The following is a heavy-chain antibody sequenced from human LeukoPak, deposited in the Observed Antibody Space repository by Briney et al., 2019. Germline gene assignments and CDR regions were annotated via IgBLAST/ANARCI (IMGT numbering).Heavy chain of an antibody. CDR1: GGSLSSYY. D-gene: IGHD3-10*01. J-gene: IGHJ3*02. CDR2: IYYSGST. Sequence: PSETLSLTCTVSGGSLSSYYWSWIRQPPGKGLEGIGYIYYSGSTNYNPPLKSLGTVSLGTSKNQCSLTLSAVAAGDTALYYCARVGGRYYYGSGSSSLALDALDIWAQGALVTVSS. CDR3: ARVGGRYYYGSGSSSLALDALDI. V-gene: IGHV4-59*01.